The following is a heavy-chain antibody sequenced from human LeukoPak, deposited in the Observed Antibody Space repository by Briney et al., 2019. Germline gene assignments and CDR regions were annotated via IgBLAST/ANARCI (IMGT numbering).Heavy chain of an antibody. Sequence: GSLEISLKASGYRFTRYWVGLVGQIPGKGLEWVGIIDPSDSETRYTPSFQGQVTISVDKSLTTADLQWNSLKASDTAMYYCARQTAMGRSGDYWGQGTLVTVSS. V-gene: IGHV5-51*01. CDR3: ARQTAMGRSGDY. J-gene: IGHJ4*02. CDR1: GYRFTRYW. CDR2: IDPSDSET. D-gene: IGHD5-18*01.